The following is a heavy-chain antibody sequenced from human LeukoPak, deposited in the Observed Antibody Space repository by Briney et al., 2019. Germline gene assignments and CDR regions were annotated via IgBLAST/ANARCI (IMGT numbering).Heavy chain of an antibody. Sequence: SETLSLTCAVYGVSFSGYYWSWIRQPPGKGLEWIGEINHSGSTNYNPSLKSRVTISVDTSKNQFSLKLSSVTAADTAVYYSARGPDYDFWSGYFYYYYGMDVWGQGTTVTVSS. CDR2: INHSGST. CDR3: ARGPDYDFWSGYFYYYYGMDV. J-gene: IGHJ6*02. V-gene: IGHV4-34*01. D-gene: IGHD3-3*01. CDR1: GVSFSGYY.